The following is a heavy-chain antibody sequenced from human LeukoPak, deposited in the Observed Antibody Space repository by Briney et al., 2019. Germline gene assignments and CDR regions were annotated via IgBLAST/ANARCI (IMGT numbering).Heavy chain of an antibody. CDR1: GFTFSSYA. CDR2: ISGSGGST. CDR3: ARDLLEFYLGSPLAFDY. V-gene: IGHV3-23*01. Sequence: GGSLRLSCAASGFTFSSYAMSWVRQAPGKGLEWVSAISGSGGSTYYADSVKGRFTISRDNSKNTLYLQMNSLRAEDTAVYYCARDLLEFYLGSPLAFDYWGQGTLVTVSS. D-gene: IGHD3-3*01. J-gene: IGHJ4*02.